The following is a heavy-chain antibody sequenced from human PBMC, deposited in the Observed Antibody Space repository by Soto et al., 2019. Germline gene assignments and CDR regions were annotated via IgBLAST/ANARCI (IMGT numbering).Heavy chain of an antibody. CDR1: GGSFSGYY. CDR2: INHSGST. D-gene: IGHD3-16*02. CDR3: ARSKGDYDYIWGSYRPSPGFDY. J-gene: IGHJ4*02. V-gene: IGHV4-34*01. Sequence: SETLSLTCAVYGGSFSGYYWSWIRQPPGKGLEWIGEINHSGSTNYNPSLKSRVTISVDTSKNQFSLKLSSVTAADTAVYYCARSKGDYDYIWGSYRPSPGFDYWGQGTLVTVSS.